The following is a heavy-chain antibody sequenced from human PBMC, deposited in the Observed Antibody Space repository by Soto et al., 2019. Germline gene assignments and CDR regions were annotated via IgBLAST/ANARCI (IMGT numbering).Heavy chain of an antibody. V-gene: IGHV3-21*01. Sequence: GGSLRLSCAASGFTFSSYSMNWVRQAPGKGLEWVSSISSSSSYIYYADSVKGRFTISRDNAKNSLYLQMNSLRAEDTAVYYCARVSPDSSGYYYIGSWFDPWGQGTLVTVSS. J-gene: IGHJ5*02. CDR3: ARVSPDSSGYYYIGSWFDP. D-gene: IGHD3-22*01. CDR2: ISSSSSYI. CDR1: GFTFSSYS.